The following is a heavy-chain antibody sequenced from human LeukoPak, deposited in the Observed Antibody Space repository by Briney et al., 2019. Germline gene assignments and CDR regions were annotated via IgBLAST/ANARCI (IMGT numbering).Heavy chain of an antibody. J-gene: IGHJ4*02. D-gene: IGHD3-22*01. Sequence: GGSLRLSCAASGFHFSSYAMNWVREAPGKGLEWVSSIDNSGNYIYYGDSVKGRFTISRDNAKNSLYLQMNSLRGEDTAVYYCAKRSSDYYDSSGPYYFDYWGQGTLVTVSS. CDR2: IDNSGNYI. V-gene: IGHV3-21*04. CDR1: GFHFSSYA. CDR3: AKRSSDYYDSSGPYYFDY.